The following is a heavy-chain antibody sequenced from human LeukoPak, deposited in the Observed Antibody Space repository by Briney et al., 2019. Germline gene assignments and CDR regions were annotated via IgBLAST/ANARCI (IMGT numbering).Heavy chain of an antibody. V-gene: IGHV2-70*04. CDR1: GFSLSTSGMR. Sequence: SGPALVKPTQTLTLTCTFSGFSLSTSGMRVSWIRQPPGKALEWLARIDWDDDKFYSTSLKTRLTISKDTSKNQVVLTMTNMDPVDTATYYCARSYYFDSSGYYPSNFDYWGQGTPVAVSS. J-gene: IGHJ4*02. CDR3: ARSYYFDSSGYYPSNFDY. D-gene: IGHD3-22*01. CDR2: IDWDDDK.